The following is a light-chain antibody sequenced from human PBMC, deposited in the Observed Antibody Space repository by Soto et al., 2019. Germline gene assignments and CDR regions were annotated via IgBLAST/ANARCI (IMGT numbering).Light chain of an antibody. CDR3: EVTYGKHRT. CDR1: QNISKY. CDR2: AAS. V-gene: IGKV1-39*01. J-gene: IGKJ1*01. Sequence: DIAVTQTTTSLSASVGDRVAITCRASQNISKYLNWYQQKLGKAPKLLIYAASSLQSGVPSRFSGSGSGTDFTLSICCLQPEDVTTYYCEVTYGKHRTFGQGTKVDI.